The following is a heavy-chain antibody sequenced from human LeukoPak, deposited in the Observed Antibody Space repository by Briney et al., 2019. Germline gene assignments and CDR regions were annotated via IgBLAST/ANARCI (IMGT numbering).Heavy chain of an antibody. CDR2: IRYDGSTK. CDR3: AKDRGGSYYYYYYMDV. CDR1: GFTFSSCG. V-gene: IGHV3-30*02. D-gene: IGHD2-15*01. Sequence: GGSLRLSCAASGFTFSSCGMHWVRQAPGKGLEWVAFIRYDGSTKYYADSVKGRFTISRDNSKDTLYLQMNSLRAEDTAVFYCAKDRGGSYYYYYYMDVWGKGTTVTVSS. J-gene: IGHJ6*03.